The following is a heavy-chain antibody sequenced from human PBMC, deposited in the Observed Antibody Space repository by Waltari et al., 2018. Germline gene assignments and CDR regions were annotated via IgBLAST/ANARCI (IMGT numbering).Heavy chain of an antibody. J-gene: IGHJ6*02. CDR3: AREYSRICFHALDG. D-gene: IGHD6-13*01. Sequence: QVHVVESGGGVVQPGGSLSLSCAASGFSLGTFGRHWVRQAPGKGLEWVAVIQYDGSIKNYADSVKGRFTISRENSKNTLYLEMKSLRAEDTAVYYCAREYSRICFHALDGWGQGTAVTVSS. V-gene: IGHV3-33*05. CDR2: IQYDGSIK. CDR1: GFSLGTFG.